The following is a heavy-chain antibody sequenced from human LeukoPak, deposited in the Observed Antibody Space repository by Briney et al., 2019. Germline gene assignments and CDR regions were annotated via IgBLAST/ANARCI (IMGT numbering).Heavy chain of an antibody. J-gene: IGHJ4*02. CDR1: GYTFSDHY. D-gene: IGHD3-22*01. CDR3: ARGDYYDSSGYYYAY. CDR2: INPYSGDT. Sequence: ASVKVSCKTSGYTFSDHYVQWLRQAPGQGLEWMGWINPYSGDTSSARKFQGRVTMTKDTSITTAYLELSRLRSDDTAVYYCARGDYYDSSGYYYAYWGQGTLVTVSS. V-gene: IGHV1-2*02.